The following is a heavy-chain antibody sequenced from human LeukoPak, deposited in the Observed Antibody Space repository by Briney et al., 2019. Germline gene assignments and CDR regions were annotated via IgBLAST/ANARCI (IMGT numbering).Heavy chain of an antibody. J-gene: IGHJ5*02. CDR2: IYYSGST. Sequence: SETLSLTCTVSGGSISSYYWSWIRQPPGKGLEWLGYIYYSGSTYYNPSLKSRVTISVDTSKNQFSLKLSSVTAADTAVYYCAREVDFDWTSKTNWFDPWGQGTLVTVSS. V-gene: IGHV4-59*12. D-gene: IGHD3-9*01. CDR1: GGSISSYY. CDR3: AREVDFDWTSKTNWFDP.